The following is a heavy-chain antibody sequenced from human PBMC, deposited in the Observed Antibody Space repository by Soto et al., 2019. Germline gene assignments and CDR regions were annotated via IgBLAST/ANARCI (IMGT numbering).Heavy chain of an antibody. CDR1: GGSISSYY. CDR3: ARGAAAGVDYGMDI. D-gene: IGHD6-13*01. J-gene: IGHJ6*02. Sequence: SETLSLTCTVSGGSISSYYCSWIRQPAGKGLEWIGRIYTSGGTNYNPSLKSRVTMSVDTSKKYFFLKLNSVTAADTAVYYCARGAAAGVDYGMDIWGRGTTVTVYS. CDR2: IYTSGGT. V-gene: IGHV4-4*07.